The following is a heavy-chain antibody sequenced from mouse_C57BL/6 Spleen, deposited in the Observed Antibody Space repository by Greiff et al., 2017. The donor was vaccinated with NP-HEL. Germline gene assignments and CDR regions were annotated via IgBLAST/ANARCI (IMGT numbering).Heavy chain of an antibody. CDR3: ARRITTVVNWYFDV. J-gene: IGHJ1*03. D-gene: IGHD1-1*01. CDR2: INPNYGTT. Sequence: EVQRVESGPELVKPGASVKISCKASGYSFTDYNMNWVKQSNGKSLEWIGVINPNYGTTSYNQKFKGKATLTVNQTSSTAYMQLNSLTSEDSAVYYCARRITTVVNWYFDVWGTGTTVTVSS. CDR1: GYSFTDYN. V-gene: IGHV1-39*01.